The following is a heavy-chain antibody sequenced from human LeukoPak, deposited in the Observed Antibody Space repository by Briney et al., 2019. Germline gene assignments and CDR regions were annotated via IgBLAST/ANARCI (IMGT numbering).Heavy chain of an antibody. Sequence: EPGGSLRLSRAASGFTFSSYAMSWVRQAPGKGLEWVSAISGSGGSTYYADSVKGRFTISRDNSKNTLYLQMNSLRAEDTAVYYCAKGSDTLTGYLYYYYYGMDVWGQGTTVTVSS. V-gene: IGHV3-23*01. CDR2: ISGSGGST. CDR3: AKGSDTLTGYLYYYYYGMDV. CDR1: GFTFSSYA. J-gene: IGHJ6*02. D-gene: IGHD3-9*01.